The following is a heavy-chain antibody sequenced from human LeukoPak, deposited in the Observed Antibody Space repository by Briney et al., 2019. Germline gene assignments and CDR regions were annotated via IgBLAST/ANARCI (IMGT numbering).Heavy chain of an antibody. V-gene: IGHV4-59*01. CDR1: GGSISSYH. CDR2: IHYSGST. CDR3: ARDSSGYAYYFDY. D-gene: IGHD5-12*01. J-gene: IGHJ4*02. Sequence: PSETLSLTCTVSGGSISSYHWSWIRQPPGKGLEWIGYIHYSGSTNYNPSLKSRVTISVDTSKNQFSLKLSSVTAADTAVYYCARDSSGYAYYFDYWGQGTLLTVSS.